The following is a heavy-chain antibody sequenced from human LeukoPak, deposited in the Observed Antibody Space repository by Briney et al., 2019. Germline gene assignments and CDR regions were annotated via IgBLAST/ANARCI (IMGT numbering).Heavy chain of an antibody. V-gene: IGHV1-24*01. CDR2: FDPEDGET. CDR3: ATPGSNSGSYYLSAFDI. Sequence: ASVTVSRTFSVYTLTELSMHWVRQAPGKGLEWMGGFDPEDGETIYSQKFQGRVTMTEDTSTDTAYMELSSLRSEDTAVYYCATPGSNSGSYYLSAFDIWGQGTMVTVSS. J-gene: IGHJ3*02. CDR1: VYTLTELS. D-gene: IGHD1-26*01.